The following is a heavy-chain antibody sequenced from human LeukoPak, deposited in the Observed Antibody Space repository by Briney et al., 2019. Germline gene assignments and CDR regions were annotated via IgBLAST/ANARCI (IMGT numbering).Heavy chain of an antibody. V-gene: IGHV3-11*05. D-gene: IGHD2-15*01. J-gene: IGHJ4*02. CDR2: ISSSSSNT. Sequence: GGSLRLSCAASGXTFSDYYMSWIRQAPGKGLEWVSYISSSSSNTNYADSVKGRFTISRDNAKNSLYLQMNSLKAEDTAVYYCARAGHGGSLFINYWGQGTLLTVSS. CDR1: GXTFSDYY. CDR3: ARAGHGGSLFINY.